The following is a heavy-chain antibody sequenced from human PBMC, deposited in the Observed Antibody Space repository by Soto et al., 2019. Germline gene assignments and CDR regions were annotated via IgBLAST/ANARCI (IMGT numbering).Heavy chain of an antibody. Sequence: QVQLQESGPGLVKPSETLSLTCTVSGGSISSYYWSWIRQPPGKGLEWIGNIYYSGSPNYNPSLKSRVTISVDTSKNQFSLKLSSVTAADTAVYYWARLPWADYGGIFDPWGQGTLVTVSS. J-gene: IGHJ5*02. CDR3: ARLPWADYGGIFDP. V-gene: IGHV4-59*01. D-gene: IGHD4-17*01. CDR1: GGSISSYY. CDR2: IYYSGSP.